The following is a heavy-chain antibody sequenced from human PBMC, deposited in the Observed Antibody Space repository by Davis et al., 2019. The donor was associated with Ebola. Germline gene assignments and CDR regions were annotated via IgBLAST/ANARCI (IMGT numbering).Heavy chain of an antibody. D-gene: IGHD3-3*01. V-gene: IGHV2-5*02. CDR3: AHRGWRGFDY. CDR1: GFSLSTRGVG. J-gene: IGHJ4*02. Sequence: SGPTLVKPTQTLTLTCTFSGFSLSTRGVGVGWIRQPPGLALEWLALIYWDDDKRYSPSLKSRLTITKDTSNQVVLTMTNMDPVDTATYYCAHRGWRGFDYWGQGTLVTVSS. CDR2: IYWDDDK.